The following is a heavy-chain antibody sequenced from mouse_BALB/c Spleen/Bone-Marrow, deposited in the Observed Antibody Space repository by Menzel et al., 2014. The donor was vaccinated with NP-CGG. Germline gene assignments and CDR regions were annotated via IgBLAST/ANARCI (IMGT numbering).Heavy chain of an antibody. CDR3: ARGIYYGNYVYAMDY. CDR1: GYTFTNYW. CDR2: IAPGSGST. J-gene: IGHJ4*01. V-gene: IGHV1S41*01. D-gene: IGHD2-1*01. Sequence: DLVKPGASVKLSCKASGYTFTNYWINWIKQRPGQGLEWIRRIAPGSGSTYYNEMFKGKATLTVDTSSSTAYIQLSSLSSEDSAVYFCARGIYYGNYVYAMDYWGQGTSVTVSS.